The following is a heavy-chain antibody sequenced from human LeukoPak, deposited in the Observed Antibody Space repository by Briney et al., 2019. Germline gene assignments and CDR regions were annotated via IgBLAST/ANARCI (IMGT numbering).Heavy chain of an antibody. D-gene: IGHD3-3*01. V-gene: IGHV4-39*01. CDR3: ARQPLDYDFWSGYFDY. CDR2: IFYSGTT. CDR1: GGSISGSRYY. Sequence: KPSETLSLTCTVSGGSISGSRYYWGWIRQPPGKRLQWIGSIFYSGTTNYNPSLKSPVTISVDMSKNQFSLRLSSVTAADTAVYYCARQPLDYDFWSGYFDYWGQGTLVTVSS. J-gene: IGHJ4*02.